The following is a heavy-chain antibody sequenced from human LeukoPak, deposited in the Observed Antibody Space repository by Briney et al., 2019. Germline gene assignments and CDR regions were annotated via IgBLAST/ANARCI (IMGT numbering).Heavy chain of an antibody. Sequence: GESLKISCKGSGYSFTSYWIGWVRQMPGKGLEWMGIIYPGDSDTRYSPSFQGQVIISADKSISTAYLQWSSLKASDTAMYYCARLGATPIDAFDIWGQGTMVTVSS. CDR1: GYSFTSYW. CDR3: ARLGATPIDAFDI. V-gene: IGHV5-51*01. CDR2: IYPGDSDT. D-gene: IGHD1-26*01. J-gene: IGHJ3*02.